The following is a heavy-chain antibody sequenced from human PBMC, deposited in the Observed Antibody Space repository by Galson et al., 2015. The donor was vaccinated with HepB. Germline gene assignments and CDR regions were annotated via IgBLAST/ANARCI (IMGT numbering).Heavy chain of an antibody. CDR1: GFTFSSYA. J-gene: IGHJ5*02. CDR2: ISGSGGST. Sequence: SLRLSCAASGFTFSSYAMSWVRQAPGKGLEWVSAISGSGGSTYYADSVKGRFTISRDNSKNTLYLQMNSLRAEDTAVYYCAKDQYLDLWEPRYNWFDPWGQGTLVTVSS. V-gene: IGHV3-23*01. CDR3: AKDQYLDLWEPRYNWFDP. D-gene: IGHD4-11*01.